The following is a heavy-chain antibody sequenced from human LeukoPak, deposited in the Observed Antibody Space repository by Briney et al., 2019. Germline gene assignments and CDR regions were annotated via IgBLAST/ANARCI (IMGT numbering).Heavy chain of an antibody. Sequence: GASVKVSCKASGYTFTSYYMHWVRQAPGQGLEWMGIINPSGGSTNYAQKFRGRVTMTRDMSTNTVYMELSSLRSEDTAVYFCARGKWELPFDPWGQGTLVTVSS. V-gene: IGHV1-46*01. CDR1: GYTFTSYY. CDR2: INPSGGST. J-gene: IGHJ5*02. CDR3: ARGKWELPFDP. D-gene: IGHD1-26*01.